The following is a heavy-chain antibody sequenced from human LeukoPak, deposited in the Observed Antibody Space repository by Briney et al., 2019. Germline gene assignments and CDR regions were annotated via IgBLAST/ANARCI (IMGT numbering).Heavy chain of an antibody. J-gene: IGHJ3*02. V-gene: IGHV3-30*02. CDR1: GFTFSSYG. D-gene: IGHD3-22*01. CDR2: IRYDGSNK. CDR3: AKDLYYYDSSGYHDAFDI. Sequence: TGGSLRLSCAASGFTFSSYGMHWVRQAPGKGLEWVAFIRYDGSNKYYADSVKGRFTISRDNSKNTLYLQMNSLRAEDTAVYYCAKDLYYYDSSGYHDAFDIWGQGTMVTVSS.